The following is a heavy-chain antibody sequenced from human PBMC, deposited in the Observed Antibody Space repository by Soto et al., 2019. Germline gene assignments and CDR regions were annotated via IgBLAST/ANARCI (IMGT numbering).Heavy chain of an antibody. CDR3: ARDTNFYASGSGVDY. Sequence: EVQVVESGGGLVKPGGSLRLSCAASGFTFSSYSMSWVRQAPGKGLEWVSSITGTSNYIHYTDSVKGRFTISRDNAKSSLYLQMNSLRGEDTAVYYCARDTNFYASGSGVDYWGQGTLVTVSS. D-gene: IGHD3-10*01. J-gene: IGHJ4*02. V-gene: IGHV3-21*01. CDR1: GFTFSSYS. CDR2: ITGTSNYI.